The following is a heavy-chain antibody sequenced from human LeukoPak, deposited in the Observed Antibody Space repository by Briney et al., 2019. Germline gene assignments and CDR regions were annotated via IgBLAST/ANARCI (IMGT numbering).Heavy chain of an antibody. CDR1: GYSISSDYY. J-gene: IGHJ4*02. CDR2: IYHSGST. D-gene: IGHD3-16*01. Sequence: SETLSLTCTVSGYSISSDYYWGWIRQPPGKGLEWIGSIYHSGSTYYKPSLKSRVTISVDTSKNQFSLRLRSVTAADTAVYYCARGGGGGNGDYWGQGTLVTVSS. CDR3: ARGGGGGNGDY. V-gene: IGHV4-38-2*02.